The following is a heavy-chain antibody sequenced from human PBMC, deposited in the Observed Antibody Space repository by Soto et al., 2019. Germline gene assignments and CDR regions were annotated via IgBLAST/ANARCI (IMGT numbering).Heavy chain of an antibody. CDR3: ERDYPNGPEDGVDV. V-gene: IGHV3-53*01. D-gene: IGHD2-8*01. CDR2: ISTGGTR. CDR1: VFSVSNNY. Sequence: GGSLRLSCSASVFSVSNNYITWVRQAAGKGLEWVSIISTGGTRYYAASVKGRFTISRDNSKNMVYLQMYSLRAEDSAVDYCERDYPNGPEDGVDVWGQGSTLTVAS. J-gene: IGHJ6*02.